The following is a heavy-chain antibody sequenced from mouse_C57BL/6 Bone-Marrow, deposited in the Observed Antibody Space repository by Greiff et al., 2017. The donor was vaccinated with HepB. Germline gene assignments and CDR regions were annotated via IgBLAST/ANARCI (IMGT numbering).Heavy chain of an antibody. CDR2: IDPSDSYT. CDR1: GYTFTSYW. V-gene: IGHV1-50*01. Sequence: VQLQQSGAELVKPGASVKLSCKASGYTFTSYWMQWVKQRPGQGLEWIGEIDPSDSYTNYNQKFKGKATLTVDTSSSTAYMQLSSLTSEDSAVYYCARERVYYGGTWFAYWGQGTLVTVSA. CDR3: ARERVYYGGTWFAY. J-gene: IGHJ3*01. D-gene: IGHD1-1*01.